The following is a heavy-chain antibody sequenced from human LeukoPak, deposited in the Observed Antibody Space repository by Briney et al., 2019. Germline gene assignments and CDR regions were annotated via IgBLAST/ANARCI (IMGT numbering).Heavy chain of an antibody. D-gene: IGHD3-3*01. J-gene: IGHJ4*02. Sequence: ASVNLSCKASGYTFTSYDINWVRQATGQGLEWRGWMNPNSGNTVFAQMFQGRVTITRNTSISTAYMELSSLRSEDTAVYYCAGAGGYDFWSGYYGYWGQGTLVTVSS. CDR2: MNPNSGNT. V-gene: IGHV1-8*03. CDR3: AGAGGYDFWSGYYGY. CDR1: GYTFTSYD.